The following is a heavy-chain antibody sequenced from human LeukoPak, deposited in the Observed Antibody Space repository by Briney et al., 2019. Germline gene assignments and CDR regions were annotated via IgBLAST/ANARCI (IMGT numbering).Heavy chain of an antibody. CDR2: IIGSGGST. D-gene: IGHD2-15*01. J-gene: IGHJ1*01. V-gene: IGHV3-23*01. CDR1: GFTFSSYA. CDR3: AKGGESGGSCYSVQH. Sequence: GGSLRLSCAASGFTFSSYAMSWVRQAPGKGLEWVSSIIGSGGSTYYADSVKGRFTIYRDNSKNTLYLQMNSVRAEDTAVYYCAKGGESGGSCYSVQHWGQGTLVTVSS.